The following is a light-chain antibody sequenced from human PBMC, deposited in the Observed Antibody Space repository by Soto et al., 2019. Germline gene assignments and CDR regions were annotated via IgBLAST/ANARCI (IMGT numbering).Light chain of an antibody. V-gene: IGLV1-47*01. J-gene: IGLJ1*01. CDR3: AAWDDSLSEV. CDR2: RND. Sequence: QSVLTQPTSASGTPGQRVTISCSGSSSNIGSNYVYWYQQFPGTAPKLLIYRNDQRPSGVSDRFSGSKSGTSASLAISGLRSEDEADYYCAAWDDSLSEVFGTGTKVTVL. CDR1: SSNIGSNY.